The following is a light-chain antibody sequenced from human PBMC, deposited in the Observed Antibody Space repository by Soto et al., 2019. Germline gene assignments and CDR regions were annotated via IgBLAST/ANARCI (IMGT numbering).Light chain of an antibody. J-gene: IGLJ1*01. CDR3: TSYTSSSTYV. CDR1: SSDVGAYNY. Sequence: QSVLTQPRSVSGSPGQSVTISCTGTSSDVGAYNYVSWYQQHPGKGPKLMIYDVSKWASGVPDRFSGSKSGNTASLTISGLQAGDEADYYCTSYTSSSTYVFGTGTKVTV. V-gene: IGLV2-11*01. CDR2: DVS.